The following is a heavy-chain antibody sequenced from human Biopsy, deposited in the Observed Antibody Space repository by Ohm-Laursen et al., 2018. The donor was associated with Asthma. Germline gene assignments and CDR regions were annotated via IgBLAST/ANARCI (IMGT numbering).Heavy chain of an antibody. CDR2: LIPVLGTP. D-gene: IGHD5-12*01. Sequence: SSVTVSCKASGDSFSNYAISWVRQAPGQGLEWMGGLIPVLGTPDHAQMFEGRVTITADESTSTAHMELSSLSSEDTAVYYCARGYSGSDRIVYYYSGLEVWGQGTTVTVSS. J-gene: IGHJ6*02. CDR1: GDSFSNYA. CDR3: ARGYSGSDRIVYYYSGLEV. V-gene: IGHV1-69*01.